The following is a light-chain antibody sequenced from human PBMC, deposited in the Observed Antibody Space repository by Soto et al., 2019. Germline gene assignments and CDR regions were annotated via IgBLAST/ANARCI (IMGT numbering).Light chain of an antibody. J-gene: IGKJ3*01. CDR1: QTISRNA. CDR3: QHYGASPGA. V-gene: IGKV3-20*01. Sequence: EVVLTQSPGTLSLSPGERGALSCRASQTISRNAVAWYQQRPGQAPTLLIYDVSSRATGIPDRFSGSGSRTDFHLTLSRLEPEDFAMYYCQHYGASPGAFGPGTKVDIK. CDR2: DVS.